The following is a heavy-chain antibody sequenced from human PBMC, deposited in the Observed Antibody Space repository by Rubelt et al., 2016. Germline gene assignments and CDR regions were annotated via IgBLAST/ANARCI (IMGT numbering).Heavy chain of an antibody. V-gene: IGHV3-74*02. CDR3: AREGKYYYDSSGSPF. CDR1: GFTFSSYA. J-gene: IGHJ4*02. CDR2: VNSEGSST. D-gene: IGHD3-22*01. Sequence: EVQLVESGGGLVQPGGSLRLSCAASGFTFSSYAMSWVRQAPGKGLVWVSRVNSEGSSTTYADSVKGRFTISRDNAKNSLYLQMNSLRAEDTAVYYCAREGKYYYDSSGSPFWGQGTLVTVSS.